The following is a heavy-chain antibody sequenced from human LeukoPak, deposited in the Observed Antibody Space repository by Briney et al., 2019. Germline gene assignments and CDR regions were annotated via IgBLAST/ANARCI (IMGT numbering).Heavy chain of an antibody. Sequence: SETLSLTCTVSGYSISSGYYWGWIRQPPGKGLEWIGSIYHSGSTYYNPSLKSRVTISVDTSKNQFSLKLSSVTAADTAVYYCARRYREFDYWGQGTLVTVPS. CDR1: GYSISSGYY. CDR2: IYHSGST. V-gene: IGHV4-38-2*02. CDR3: ARRYREFDY. J-gene: IGHJ4*02. D-gene: IGHD5-12*01.